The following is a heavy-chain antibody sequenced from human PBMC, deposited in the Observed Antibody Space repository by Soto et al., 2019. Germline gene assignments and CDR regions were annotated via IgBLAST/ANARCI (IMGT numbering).Heavy chain of an antibody. CDR1: RDTFTSYY. CDR2: INPHVGST. J-gene: IGHJ5*02. Sequence: ASVKVSCKAPRDTFTSYYINWVRQAPGQGREGSGVINPHVGSTVYAQKFQGRGTMTRDTSASTVYMELSSLRSEDTAVYYCARSSGGNFGIIIEGTNWFAPWGKGTLVTVSS. D-gene: IGHD1-26*01. CDR3: ARSSGGNFGIIIEGTNWFAP. V-gene: IGHV1-46*01.